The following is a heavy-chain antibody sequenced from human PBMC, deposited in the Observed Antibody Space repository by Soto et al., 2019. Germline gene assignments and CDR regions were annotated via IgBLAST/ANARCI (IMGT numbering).Heavy chain of an antibody. V-gene: IGHV4-39*01. J-gene: IGHJ4*02. D-gene: IGHD4-17*01. CDR2: IYYSGST. CDR3: AHAPFSYGDYFDY. CDR1: GGSISSSSYY. Sequence: LETLSLTCTVSGGSISSSSYYWGWIRQPPGKGLEWIGSIYYSGSTYYNPSLKSRVTISVDTSKNQFSLKLSSVTAADTAVYYCAHAPFSYGDYFDYWGQGTPVTVSS.